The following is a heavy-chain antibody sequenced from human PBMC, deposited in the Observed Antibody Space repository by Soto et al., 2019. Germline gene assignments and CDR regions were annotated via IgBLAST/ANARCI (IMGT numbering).Heavy chain of an antibody. CDR1: GGSFSGYY. Sequence: KPSETLSLTCAVYGGSFSGYYWSWIRQPPGKGLEWIGEINHSGSTNYNPSLKSRVTISVDTSKNQFSLKLSSVTAADTAVYYCARGADDYSNYEWTPNPRQIYYFDYWGQGTLVTVSS. J-gene: IGHJ4*02. CDR3: ARGADDYSNYEWTPNPRQIYYFDY. V-gene: IGHV4-34*01. CDR2: INHSGST. D-gene: IGHD4-4*01.